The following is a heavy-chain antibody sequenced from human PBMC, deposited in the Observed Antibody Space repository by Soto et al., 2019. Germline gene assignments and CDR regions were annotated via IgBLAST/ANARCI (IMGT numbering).Heavy chain of an antibody. Sequence: GASVKVSCKVSGYTLTELSMHWVRQAPGKGLEWMGGFDPEDGETIYAQKFQGRVTMTEDTSTDTAYMELSSLRSEDTAVYYFATDRPRSYYYGSGSGVHAFDIWGQGTMVTVSS. CDR1: GYTLTELS. D-gene: IGHD3-10*01. CDR3: ATDRPRSYYYGSGSGVHAFDI. CDR2: FDPEDGET. J-gene: IGHJ3*02. V-gene: IGHV1-24*01.